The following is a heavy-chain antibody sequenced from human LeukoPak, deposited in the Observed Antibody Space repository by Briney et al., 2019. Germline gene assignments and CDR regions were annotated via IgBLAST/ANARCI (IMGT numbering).Heavy chain of an antibody. CDR3: ARDIASTSDGSDY. Sequence: GASVKVSCKAFGYTFTGYYIHWVRQAPGQGLEWLGWINPDSGGTNYAQKFQGRVTVTRDTSISTAYMDLSSPRSDDTAVYYCARDIASTSDGSDYWGQGTLVTVSS. J-gene: IGHJ4*02. V-gene: IGHV1-2*02. D-gene: IGHD6-13*01. CDR2: INPDSGGT. CDR1: GYTFTGYY.